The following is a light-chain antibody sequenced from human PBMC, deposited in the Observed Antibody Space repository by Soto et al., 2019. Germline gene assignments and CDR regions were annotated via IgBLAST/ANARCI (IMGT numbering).Light chain of an antibody. V-gene: IGKV3-20*01. J-gene: IGKJ1*01. CDR1: QSVSSSF. CDR3: QQYGGASTT. CDR2: GAS. Sequence: EIVLTQSPGTLSLSPGERATLSCRASQSVSSSFLAWYQQKPGQAPRLLIYGASSRATGIPDRFSGSGSGTGFTLIISRMEPAEFAVYYCQQYGGASTTFGQGTKVEIK.